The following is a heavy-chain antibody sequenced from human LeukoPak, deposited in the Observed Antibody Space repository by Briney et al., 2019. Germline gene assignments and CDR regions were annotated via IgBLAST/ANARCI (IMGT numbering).Heavy chain of an antibody. J-gene: IGHJ5*02. CDR1: GGSFSGYY. V-gene: IGHV4-34*01. CDR3: ARGLAWLRWGGDHWFDP. D-gene: IGHD5-12*01. Sequence: SETLSLTCAVYGGSFSGYYWSWIRQPPGKGLEWIGEINHSGSTNYNPSLKSRVTISVDTSKNQFSLKLSSVTAADTAVYYCARGLAWLRWGGDHWFDPWGQGTLVTVSS. CDR2: INHSGST.